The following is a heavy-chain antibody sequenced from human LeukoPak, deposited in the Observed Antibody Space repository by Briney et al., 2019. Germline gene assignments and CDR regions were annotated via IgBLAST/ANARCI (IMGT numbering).Heavy chain of an antibody. CDR1: GFTFSSHA. CDR3: VKSSPADS. D-gene: IGHD6-19*01. V-gene: IGHV3-23*01. CDR2: ISGSAGIST. Sequence: PGGSLRLSSAASGFTFSSHAMSWVRQAPGKGLEWISGISGSAGISTYYADSVKGRFTISRDNSKNTLYLQMNSLRAGGTVVHFCVKSSPADSWGQGTLLTVSS. J-gene: IGHJ4*02.